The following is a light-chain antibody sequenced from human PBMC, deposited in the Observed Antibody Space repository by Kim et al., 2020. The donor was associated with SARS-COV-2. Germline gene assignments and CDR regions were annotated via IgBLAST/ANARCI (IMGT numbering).Light chain of an antibody. CDR2: GAS. Sequence: SAAERDTLSCEASQSVSSNLAWYRQKPGQSHRLLIYGASARATGIPASFSGSESGTEFTLTISSLQSEDFAVYYCQQYNNWPPWTFGQGTKVDIK. V-gene: IGKV3-15*01. CDR1: QSVSSN. J-gene: IGKJ1*01. CDR3: QQYNNWPPWT.